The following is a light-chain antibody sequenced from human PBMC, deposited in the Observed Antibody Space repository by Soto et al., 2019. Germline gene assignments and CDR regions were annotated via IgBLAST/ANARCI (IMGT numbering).Light chain of an antibody. CDR1: SSNIGAGYD. Sequence: QSVLTQPPSVSLAPGQRVTISCTGSSSNIGAGYDVHWYQQLPGTAPKLLIYGNSNRPSGVPDRFSGSKSGTSASLAITGLQAEDEADYYCQSYDSSLSANVFGTGTKVTVL. J-gene: IGLJ1*01. CDR3: QSYDSSLSANV. CDR2: GNS. V-gene: IGLV1-40*01.